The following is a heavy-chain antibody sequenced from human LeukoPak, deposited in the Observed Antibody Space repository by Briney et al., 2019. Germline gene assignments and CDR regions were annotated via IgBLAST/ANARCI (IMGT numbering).Heavy chain of an antibody. CDR1: GYTFTSYG. CDR2: ISAYNGNT. V-gene: IGHV1-18*01. Sequence: APVKLCCKASGYTFTSYGISWVRQAPGQGLEWMGWISAYNGNTNYAQKLQGRVTMTTDTSTSTAYMELRSLRSDDTAVYYCAREAPSSSWSDYWGQGTLVTVSS. J-gene: IGHJ4*02. CDR3: AREAPSSSWSDY. D-gene: IGHD6-13*01.